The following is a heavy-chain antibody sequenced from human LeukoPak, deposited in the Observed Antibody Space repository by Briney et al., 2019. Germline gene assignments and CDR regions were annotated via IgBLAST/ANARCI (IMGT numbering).Heavy chain of an antibody. J-gene: IGHJ4*02. V-gene: IGHV1-18*01. CDR2: ISAYNGNT. Sequence: ASVKVSCKASGYTFTSFGISWVRQAPGQGLEWMGWISAYNGNTNYAQKLQGRVTMTTDTSTSTAYMEIRSLRSDDTAVYYCTRDLGVDTTMIFFDYWGQGSLVTVSS. CDR1: GYTFTSFG. D-gene: IGHD5-18*01. CDR3: TRDLGVDTTMIFFDY.